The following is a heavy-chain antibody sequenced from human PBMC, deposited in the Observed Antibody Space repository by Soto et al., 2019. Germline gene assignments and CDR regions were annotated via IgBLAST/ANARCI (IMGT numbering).Heavy chain of an antibody. CDR3: AREPNYFDY. CDR2: ISAHNGNK. CDR1: GYTFTSYG. V-gene: IGHV1-18*01. Sequence: ASVKVSCKASGYTFTSYGISWVRQAPGQGLEWMGWISAHNGNKKYAQKLQGRVTMTTNTSTSTAYMELRSLRSDDTAVYYCAREPNYFDYWGQGTLVTVSS. J-gene: IGHJ4*02.